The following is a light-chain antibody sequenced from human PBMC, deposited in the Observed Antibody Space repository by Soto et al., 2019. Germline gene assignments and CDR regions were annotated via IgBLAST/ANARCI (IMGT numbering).Light chain of an antibody. CDR1: QSVANNY. V-gene: IGKV3-20*01. CDR2: GAS. J-gene: IGKJ1*01. Sequence: EIVLTHSPGTLSLSPGERATLSCRASQSVANNYLAWYQQKPGQAPRLVIYGASSRATGIPDRFSASGSGTDLTLTINRLEPEDFAVYYCQQYSESPLTFGQGTKVEIK. CDR3: QQYSESPLT.